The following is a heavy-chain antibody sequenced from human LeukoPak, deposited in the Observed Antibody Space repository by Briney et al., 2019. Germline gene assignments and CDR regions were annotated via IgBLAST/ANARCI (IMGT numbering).Heavy chain of an antibody. V-gene: IGHV4-4*07. J-gene: IGHJ4*02. CDR1: GGSISSYY. CDR3: ARVRLYYDFWSGYYTGAGFLDY. D-gene: IGHD3-3*01. Sequence: SETLSLTGTVSGGSISSYYWSWIRQPAGKGLEWIGRIYTSGSTNYNPSLKSRVTMSVDTSKNQFSLKLSSVTAADTAVYYCARVRLYYDFWSGYYTGAGFLDYWGQGTLVTVSS. CDR2: IYTSGST.